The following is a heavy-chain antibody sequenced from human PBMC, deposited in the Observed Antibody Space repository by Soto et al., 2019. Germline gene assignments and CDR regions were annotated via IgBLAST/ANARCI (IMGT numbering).Heavy chain of an antibody. CDR3: ARDTASIVVVPAAILYYYYGMDV. CDR2: INPNSGGT. Sequence: SVKVSGKASGYTFTGYYMHWVRQAPVQGLEWMGWINPNSGGTNYSQKFQGRVTMTRDTSISTAYMELSRLRSDDTAVYYCARDTASIVVVPAAILYYYYGMDVWGQGTTVTVSS. D-gene: IGHD2-2*02. V-gene: IGHV1-2*02. CDR1: GYTFTGYY. J-gene: IGHJ6*02.